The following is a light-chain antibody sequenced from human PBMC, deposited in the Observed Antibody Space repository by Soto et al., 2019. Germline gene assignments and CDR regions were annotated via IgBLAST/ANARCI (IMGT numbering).Light chain of an antibody. CDR2: SNN. Sequence: QSVLTQPPSASVTPGQRVVISCSGSSSNTASNYIYWYQQVPGTAPKLLIYSNNQRPSGVPDRFSGSKSGTSASLVISGLRSEDEADYYCATWDDSLSNSVFGTGTKSPS. CDR3: ATWDDSLSNSV. V-gene: IGLV1-47*02. CDR1: SSNTASNY. J-gene: IGLJ1*01.